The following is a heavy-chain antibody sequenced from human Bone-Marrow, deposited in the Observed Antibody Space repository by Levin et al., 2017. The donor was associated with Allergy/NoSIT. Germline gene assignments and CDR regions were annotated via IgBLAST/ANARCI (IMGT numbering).Heavy chain of an antibody. CDR1: GFTFSSYA. D-gene: IGHD6-19*01. Sequence: HAGGSLRLSCAASGFTFSSYAMSWVRQAPGKGLEWVSAISGSGGSTYYADSVKGRFTISRDNSKNTLYLQMNSLRAEDTAVYYCAKLQWLVPLRGEFDYWGQGTLVTVSS. CDR3: AKLQWLVPLRGEFDY. J-gene: IGHJ4*02. V-gene: IGHV3-23*01. CDR2: ISGSGGST.